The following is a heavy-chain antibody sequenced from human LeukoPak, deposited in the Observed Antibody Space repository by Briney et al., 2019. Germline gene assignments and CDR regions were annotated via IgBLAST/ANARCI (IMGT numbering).Heavy chain of an antibody. J-gene: IGHJ4*02. V-gene: IGHV3-33*01. D-gene: IGHD6-13*01. CDR3: ASSHFNIAAFSPTAY. CDR1: GFTFSSYG. Sequence: GRSLRLSCAASGFTFSSYGMHWVRQAPGKGLEWVAVIWYDGSNKYYADSVKGRFTISRDNSKNTLYLQMNSLRAEDTAVYYCASSHFNIAAFSPTAYWGQGTLVTVSS. CDR2: IWYDGSNK.